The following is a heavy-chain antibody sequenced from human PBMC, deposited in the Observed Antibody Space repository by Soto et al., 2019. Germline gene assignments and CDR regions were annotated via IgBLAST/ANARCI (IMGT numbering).Heavy chain of an antibody. J-gene: IGHJ3*02. Sequence: QVQLVESGGGVVQPGRSLRLSCAASGFTFSSYAMHWVRQAPGKGLEWVAVISYDGSNKYYADSVKGRFTISRDNSKNTLYLQMNSLRAGDAAVYYCARGLKAYCGGDCPLGDAFDIWGQGTMVTVSS. D-gene: IGHD2-21*02. V-gene: IGHV3-30-3*01. CDR2: ISYDGSNK. CDR1: GFTFSSYA. CDR3: ARGLKAYCGGDCPLGDAFDI.